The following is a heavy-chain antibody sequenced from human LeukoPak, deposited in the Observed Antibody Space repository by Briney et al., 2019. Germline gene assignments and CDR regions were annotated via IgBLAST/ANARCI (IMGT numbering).Heavy chain of an antibody. J-gene: IGHJ6*03. CDR1: GFTFYTYG. CDR3: ARDAPYGSGSYYLYLDYYYYMDV. CDR2: IANDGTNE. D-gene: IGHD3-10*01. V-gene: IGHV3-30*03. Sequence: PGRSLRLSCAASGFTFYTYGMHWVRQAPGKGLEWVSVIANDGTNEYYADSVKGRFTISRDNSKDTLYLQMNSLRAEDTAVYYCARDAPYGSGSYYLYLDYYYYMDVWGKGTTVTVSS.